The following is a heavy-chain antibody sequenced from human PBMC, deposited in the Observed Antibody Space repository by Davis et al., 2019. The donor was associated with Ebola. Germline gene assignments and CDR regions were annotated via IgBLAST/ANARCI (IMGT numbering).Heavy chain of an antibody. CDR2: MNPNSGST. CDR3: ARGMGLTALGGLYYYSYAMDV. V-gene: IGHV1-8*01. Sequence: AASVKVSCKASGYTFTSYDINWVRQATGQGLEWMGWMNPNSGSTGYTQKFQGRVTMTRNTSISTAYMELGSLRSEDTAVYYCARGMGLTALGGLYYYSYAMDVWGKGTTVTVSS. J-gene: IGHJ6*04. CDR1: GYTFTSYD. D-gene: IGHD4/OR15-4a*01.